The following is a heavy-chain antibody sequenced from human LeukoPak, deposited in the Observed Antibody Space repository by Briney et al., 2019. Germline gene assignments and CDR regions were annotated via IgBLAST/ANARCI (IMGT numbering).Heavy chain of an antibody. CDR2: INHSGST. Sequence: SETLSLTCAVYGGSFSGYYWSWIRQPPGKGLEWIGEINHSGSTNYNPSLKSRVTISVDTSKNQFSLKLSSVTAVDTAVYYCARGFPIAAAGNWFDPWGQGTLVTVS. CDR1: GGSFSGYY. D-gene: IGHD6-13*01. V-gene: IGHV4-34*01. J-gene: IGHJ5*02. CDR3: ARGFPIAAAGNWFDP.